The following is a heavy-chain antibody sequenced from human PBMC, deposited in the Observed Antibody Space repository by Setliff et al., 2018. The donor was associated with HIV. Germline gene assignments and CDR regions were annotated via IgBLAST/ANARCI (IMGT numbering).Heavy chain of an antibody. Sequence: ASVKVSCKASGYTFSTYGISWVRQAPGQGLEWMGIINPISGNTNYAQNFQGRVTMTRDTSTSIVYMELSSLRSEDTAVYYCARGPTRSGAVYDSDGYYLRFFDYWGQGALVTVSS. CDR2: INPISGNT. CDR1: GYTFSTYG. CDR3: ARGPTRSGAVYDSDGYYLRFFDY. V-gene: IGHV1-46*03. D-gene: IGHD3-22*01. J-gene: IGHJ4*02.